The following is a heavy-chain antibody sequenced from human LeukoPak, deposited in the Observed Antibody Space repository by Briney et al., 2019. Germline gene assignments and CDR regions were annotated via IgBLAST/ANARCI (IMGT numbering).Heavy chain of an antibody. CDR3: ARDGYYDFWSGHNYNWFDP. D-gene: IGHD3-3*01. CDR2: ISSNGGST. J-gene: IGHJ5*02. Sequence: GGSLRLSCAASGFTFSSYAMHWVRQAPGKGLEYVSAISSNGGSTYYANSVKGRFTISRDNSKNTLYLQMGSLRAEDVAVYYCARDGYYDFWSGHNYNWFDPWGQGTLVTVSS. CDR1: GFTFSSYA. V-gene: IGHV3-64*01.